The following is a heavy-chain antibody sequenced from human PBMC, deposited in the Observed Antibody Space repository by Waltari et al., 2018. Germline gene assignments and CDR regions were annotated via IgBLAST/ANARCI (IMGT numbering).Heavy chain of an antibody. J-gene: IGHJ4*02. CDR2: SSSSSSYL. CDR1: GFTFSSYS. CDR3: AREFPRRELIDY. Sequence: EVQLVESGGGLVTPGGSLRLSCAASGFTFSSYSMNWVRQAPGKGLECVSSSSSSSSYLYYADSVKGRFTISRDNAKNSLYLQMNSLRAEVTAVYYCAREFPRRELIDYWGQGTLVTVSS. V-gene: IGHV3-21*01. D-gene: IGHD1-26*01.